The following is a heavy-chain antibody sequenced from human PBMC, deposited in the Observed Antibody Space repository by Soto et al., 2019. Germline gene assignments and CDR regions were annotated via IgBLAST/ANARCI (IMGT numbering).Heavy chain of an antibody. CDR3: ARDIQSVGPRANDAFDV. CDR1: GFTFSDNL. J-gene: IGHJ3*01. V-gene: IGHV1-3*01. D-gene: IGHD5-18*01. CDR2: LNPDTGNT. Sequence: QVQLVQSGAELKKPGASVNISCTASGFTFSDNLINWVRQVPGQGLEGMGWLNPDTGNTRYSETFQGRVTISRHPSASLASLELSGLENEDTALYFCARDIQSVGPRANDAFDVWGQGTMITVSS.